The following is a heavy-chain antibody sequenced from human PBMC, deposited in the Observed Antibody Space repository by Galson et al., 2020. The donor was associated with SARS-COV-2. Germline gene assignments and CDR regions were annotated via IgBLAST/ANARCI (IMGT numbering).Heavy chain of an antibody. CDR2: IYHSGST. D-gene: IGHD5-12*01. CDR3: ARGVIVATITGAYYNWFDP. Sequence: ASETLSLTCAVSGGSISSGGYSWSWIRQPPGKGLEWIGYIYHSGSTYYNPSLKSRVTISVDRSKNQFSLKLSSVTAADTAVYYCARGVIVATITGAYYNWFDPWGQGTLVTVSS. J-gene: IGHJ5*02. CDR1: GGSISSGGYS. V-gene: IGHV4-30-2*01.